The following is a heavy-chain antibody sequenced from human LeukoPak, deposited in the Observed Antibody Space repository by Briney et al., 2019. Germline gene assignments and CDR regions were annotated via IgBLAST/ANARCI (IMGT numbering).Heavy chain of an antibody. Sequence: PGGSLRLSCAASGFTFNSYGIHWVRQAPGKGLEWVAFIWYDGSNKYYADSVKGRFTISRGNSKNTLYLQMNSLRAEDTAVYYCGRGRTTRGFDYWGQGTLVTVSS. J-gene: IGHJ4*02. CDR2: IWYDGSNK. V-gene: IGHV3-33*01. CDR3: GRGRTTRGFDY. D-gene: IGHD4-17*01. CDR1: GFTFNSYG.